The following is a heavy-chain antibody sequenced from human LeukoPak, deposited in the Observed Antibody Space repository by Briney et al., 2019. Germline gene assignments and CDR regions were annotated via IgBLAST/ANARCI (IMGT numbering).Heavy chain of an antibody. J-gene: IGHJ4*02. CDR2: ISAYNGNT. CDR3: ARGKRTMVRGVIKSFDY. D-gene: IGHD3-10*01. V-gene: IGHV1-18*01. Sequence: ASVKVSCKASGYTFTSYGISWVRQAPGQGLEWMGWISAYNGNTNYAQKLQGRVTMTTDTPTSTAYMELRSLRSDDTAVYYCARGKRTMVRGVIKSFDYWGQGTLVTVSS. CDR1: GYTFTSYG.